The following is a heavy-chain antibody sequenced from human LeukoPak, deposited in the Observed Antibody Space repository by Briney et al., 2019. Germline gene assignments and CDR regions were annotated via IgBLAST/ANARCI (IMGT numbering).Heavy chain of an antibody. CDR1: GGSISSYY. Sequence: PSETLSLTCTVSGGSISSYYWSWIRQPPGRGLEGIGHISDSGSTNYNPSLKGRVTIFADTSKNQFSLRLSSVTAADTAVYFCARPVKGYIDSYHYMDVWGKGTTVTVSS. CDR2: ISDSGST. CDR3: ARPVKGYIDSYHYMDV. V-gene: IGHV4-59*08. J-gene: IGHJ6*03. D-gene: IGHD5-18*01.